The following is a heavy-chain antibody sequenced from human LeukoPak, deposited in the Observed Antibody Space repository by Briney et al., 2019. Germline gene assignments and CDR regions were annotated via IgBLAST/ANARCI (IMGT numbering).Heavy chain of an antibody. J-gene: IGHJ6*02. Sequence: ASQTLSLTCAISGDSVSGNSAAWNWIRQSPSRGLEWLGRTYYRSKWYNDYAVSVKSRITINPDTSKNQFSLQLISVTPEDTAVYYCARGVGDDTRYYYYGMDVWGQGTTVTVSS. D-gene: IGHD3-16*01. V-gene: IGHV6-1*01. CDR1: GDSVSGNSAA. CDR2: TYYRSKWYN. CDR3: ARGVGDDTRYYYYGMDV.